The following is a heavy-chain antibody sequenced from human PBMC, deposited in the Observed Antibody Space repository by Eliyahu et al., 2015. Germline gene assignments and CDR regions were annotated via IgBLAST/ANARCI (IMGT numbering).Heavy chain of an antibody. CDR2: IYPGDSDT. V-gene: IGHV5-51*01. J-gene: IGHJ6*02. CDR3: ARLTRGYSSSAPMPYYYYGMDV. D-gene: IGHD6-13*01. CDR1: GYXFTRXW. Sequence: EVQLVQSGAEVKKPGESLKIXCKXSGYXFTRXWIGWVPQMPGXGLEGVGXIYPGDSDTRYSPSFQGQVTISADKSISTAYLQWSSLKASDTAMYYCARLTRGYSSSAPMPYYYYGMDVWGQGTTVTVSS.